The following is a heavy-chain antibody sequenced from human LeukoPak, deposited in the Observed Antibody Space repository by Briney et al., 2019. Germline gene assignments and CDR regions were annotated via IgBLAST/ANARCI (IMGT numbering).Heavy chain of an antibody. CDR2: IIPIFGTA. CDR1: GGTFSSYA. CDR3: ARGARRFLEWLLGDYYYYMDV. Sequence: SVKVSCKASGGTFSSYAISWVRQAPGQGLEWMGGIIPIFGTANYAQKFQGRVTITADESTSTAYMELCSLRSEDTAVYYCARGARRFLEWLLGDYYYYMDVWGKGTTVTVSS. D-gene: IGHD3-3*01. V-gene: IGHV1-69*13. J-gene: IGHJ6*03.